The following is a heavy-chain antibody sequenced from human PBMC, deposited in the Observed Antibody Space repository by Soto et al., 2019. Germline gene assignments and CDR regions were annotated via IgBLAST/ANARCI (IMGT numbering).Heavy chain of an antibody. D-gene: IGHD1-26*01. J-gene: IGHJ4*02. CDR1: GGSISSGNYY. Sequence: QLQLQESGPGLVKPSETLSLTCGVSGGSISSGNYYWAWIRQPPGKGLEWIGSFFYTGSSYYSPSPKSRVTISVDTSRNEISLKLNSVAAADTAVYYCVSGTTDYYFHNWGQGTLVTVSS. V-gene: IGHV4-39*01. CDR2: FFYTGSS. CDR3: VSGTTDYYFHN.